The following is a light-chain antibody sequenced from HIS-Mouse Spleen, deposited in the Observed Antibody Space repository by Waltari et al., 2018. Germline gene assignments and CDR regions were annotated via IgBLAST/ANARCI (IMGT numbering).Light chain of an antibody. CDR1: VLAKKI. CDR3: YSAADNSGV. CDR2: KDS. J-gene: IGLJ2*01. Sequence: SYELTQPSSVSVSPGQTARITCSGDVLAKKICSVVPAEARPGPCAGDYKDSERPSGIPERFSGSSSGTTVTLTISGAQVEDEADYYCYSAADNSGVFGGGTKLTVL. V-gene: IGLV3-27*01.